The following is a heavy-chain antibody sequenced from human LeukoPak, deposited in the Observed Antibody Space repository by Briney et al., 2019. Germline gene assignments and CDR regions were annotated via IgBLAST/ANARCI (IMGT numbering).Heavy chain of an antibody. V-gene: IGHV3-23*01. Sequence: GGSLRLSCAASGFTFSSYAMSWVRQAPGKGLEWVSTISGSGGRTYYADSVKGRFTISRDSSKNTLFLQMNRLRPEDAAVYYCAKAPVTTCRGAFCYPFDYWGLGTLVTVSS. D-gene: IGHD2-15*01. CDR2: ISGSGGRT. CDR3: AKAPVTTCRGAFCYPFDY. CDR1: GFTFSSYA. J-gene: IGHJ4*02.